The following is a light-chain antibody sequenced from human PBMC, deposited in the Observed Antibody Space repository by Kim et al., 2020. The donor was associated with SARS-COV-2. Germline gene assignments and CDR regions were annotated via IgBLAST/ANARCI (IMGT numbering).Light chain of an antibody. CDR2: KAS. J-gene: IGKJ1*01. Sequence: SIGDRVTITCRASQSINYWLAWYQQKPGKAPNLLIYKASSLQSGVPSRCSGSGSGTEFTLSIDSLQPDDFAVYYCQQYYSYPWTFGRGTKVDIK. CDR1: QSINYW. V-gene: IGKV1-5*03. CDR3: QQYYSYPWT.